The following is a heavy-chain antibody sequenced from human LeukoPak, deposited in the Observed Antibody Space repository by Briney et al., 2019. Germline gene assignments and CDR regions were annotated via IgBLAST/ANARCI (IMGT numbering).Heavy chain of an antibody. V-gene: IGHV1-46*01. CDR1: GYTFTSYY. CDR2: INPSGGST. D-gene: IGHD1-26*01. CDR3: ASMVGATH. J-gene: IGHJ4*02. Sequence: ASVKVSCKASGYTFTSYYMHWVRQAPGQGLEWMGIINPSGGSTSYAQKFQGRVTMTTDTSTSTAYMELRSLRSDDTAVYYCASMVGATHWGQGTLVTVSS.